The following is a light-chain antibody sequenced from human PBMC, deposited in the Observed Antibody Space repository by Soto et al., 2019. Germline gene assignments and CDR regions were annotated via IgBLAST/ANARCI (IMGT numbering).Light chain of an antibody. CDR3: QQRSNWPPDLS. J-gene: IGKJ4*01. V-gene: IGKV3-11*01. Sequence: VLLRQSPATVSLSPGERVTLSCRASQSVDMYDAWYQQKPGQAPRLLIYDASNRATGTPARFSGSGSGTEFTLTISSLDPEDFAVYYCQQRSNWPPDLSFGGGTKVELK. CDR2: DAS. CDR1: QSVDMY.